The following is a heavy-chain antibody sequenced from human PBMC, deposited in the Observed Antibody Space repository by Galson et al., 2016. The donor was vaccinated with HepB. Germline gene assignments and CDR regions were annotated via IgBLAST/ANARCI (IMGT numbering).Heavy chain of an antibody. D-gene: IGHD4-17*01. CDR2: IYWDDDI. Sequence: PALVKPTQTLTLTCTFSGFSLSATGVGLAWIRQPPGKALEWLALIYWDDDIRYSPSLKTRLTIIKDTSKNQVVLTMTNVDPVDTAAYYCARRPDYGDYFDHGGQGTLVTVSS. V-gene: IGHV2-5*02. CDR3: ARRPDYGDYFDH. CDR1: GFSLSATGVG. J-gene: IGHJ4*02.